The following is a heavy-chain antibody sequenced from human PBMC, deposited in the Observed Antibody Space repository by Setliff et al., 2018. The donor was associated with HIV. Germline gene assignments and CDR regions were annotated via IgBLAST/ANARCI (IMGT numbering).Heavy chain of an antibody. CDR1: GGSISNSDFY. J-gene: IGHJ4*02. CDR2: IYYRGAT. D-gene: IGHD3-22*01. V-gene: IGHV4-39*01. Sequence: TLSLPCTVSGGSISNSDFYWGWIRQSPGKGLEWIGSIYYRGATYYNPTLQSRVTISADTSKNQFYLKLTSVTAADTAIYYCARPYDSLYGWGQGVLVTVSS. CDR3: ARPYDSLYG.